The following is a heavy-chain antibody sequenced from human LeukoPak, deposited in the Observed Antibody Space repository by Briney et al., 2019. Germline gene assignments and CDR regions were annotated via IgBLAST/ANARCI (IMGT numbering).Heavy chain of an antibody. V-gene: IGHV3-48*03. D-gene: IGHD6-13*01. Sequence: GGSLRLSCAASGFAFSSYEMSWVRQAPGKGLEWVSYISSSGSTIYYADSVKGRFTISRDNAKNSLYLHMNSLRAEDTAVYYCARGSSWYGVYFDYWGQGTLVTVSS. CDR1: GFAFSSYE. J-gene: IGHJ4*02. CDR3: ARGSSWYGVYFDY. CDR2: ISSSGSTI.